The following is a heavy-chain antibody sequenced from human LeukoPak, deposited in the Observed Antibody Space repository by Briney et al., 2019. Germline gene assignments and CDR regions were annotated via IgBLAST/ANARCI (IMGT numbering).Heavy chain of an antibody. CDR1: GFTFSSYA. D-gene: IGHD3-3*01. CDR2: ISGSGGST. V-gene: IGHV3-23*01. Sequence: PGGSLRLSCAASGFTFSSYAMSWVREAPGKGLEWVSAISGSGGSTYYADSVKGRFTISRDNSKNTLYLQMNSLRAEDTAVYYCAKQYYDFWSGSKFDPWGQGTLVTVSS. J-gene: IGHJ5*02. CDR3: AKQYYDFWSGSKFDP.